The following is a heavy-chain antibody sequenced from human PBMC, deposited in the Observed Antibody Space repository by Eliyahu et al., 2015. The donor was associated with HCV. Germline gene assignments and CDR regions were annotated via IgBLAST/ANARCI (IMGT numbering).Heavy chain of an antibody. J-gene: IGHJ5*02. Sequence: QVQLQESGPGLVKPSETLSLTCTVSGGSXTXYYWXWIRQPPGKGLEWIGYMHYSGSTHYNPSLKSRVTISIDTSKNQFSLNLTSVTAADTAVYYCASGGGGIAVAGTGGWFDPWGQGTLVTVSS. CDR1: GGSXTXYY. CDR2: MHYSGST. CDR3: ASGGGGIAVAGTGGWFDP. V-gene: IGHV4-59*01. D-gene: IGHD6-19*01.